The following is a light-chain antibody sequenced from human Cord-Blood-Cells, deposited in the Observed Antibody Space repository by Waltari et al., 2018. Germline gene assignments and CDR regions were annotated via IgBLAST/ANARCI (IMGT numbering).Light chain of an antibody. V-gene: IGLV6-57*02. CDR1: SGSIASNY. CDR2: GDN. J-gene: IGLJ3*02. Sequence: NFMLTQPHSVSESPGKTVTISCTGSSGSIASNYVQWYQQRPGSAPPTVIYGDNQRPSGVPDRFSGSIDSSSNSASLTISGLKTEDEADYYCQSYDSSNWVFGGGTKLTVL. CDR3: QSYDSSNWV.